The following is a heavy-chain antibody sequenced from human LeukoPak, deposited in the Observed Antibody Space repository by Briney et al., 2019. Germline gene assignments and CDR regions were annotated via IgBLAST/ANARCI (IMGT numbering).Heavy chain of an antibody. CDR3: ALTIAAAGDY. CDR2: IKRDGSEK. J-gene: IGHJ4*02. Sequence: GGSLKLSCAASGLTFSSYWMRWVRQAPGKGLEWVANIKRDGSEKYYVDSVKGRFTISRDNAKNSLYLQMNSLRAEDTAVYYCALTIAAAGDYWGQGTLVTVSS. V-gene: IGHV3-7*01. D-gene: IGHD6-13*01. CDR1: GLTFSSYW.